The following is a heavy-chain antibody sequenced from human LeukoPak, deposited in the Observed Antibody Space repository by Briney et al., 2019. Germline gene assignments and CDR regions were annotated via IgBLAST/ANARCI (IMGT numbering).Heavy chain of an antibody. D-gene: IGHD3-22*01. CDR3: ARGFSGYYSLGAFDI. J-gene: IGHJ3*02. Sequence: GGSLRFSGAGSVFTFSSYDMHWDRHATGKGLEWVSAIGTAGDTYYPGSVKGRFTISRENAKNSLYLQMNSLRAGDTAVYYCARGFSGYYSLGAFDIWGQGTMVTVSS. V-gene: IGHV3-13*01. CDR2: IGTAGDT. CDR1: VFTFSSYD.